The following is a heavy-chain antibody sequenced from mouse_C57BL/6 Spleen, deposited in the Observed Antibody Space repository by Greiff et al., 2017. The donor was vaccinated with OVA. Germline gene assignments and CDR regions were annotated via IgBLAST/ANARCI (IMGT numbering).Heavy chain of an antibody. Sequence: QVQLKQSGPGLVQPSQSLSITCTVSGFSLTSYGVHWVRQSPGKGLEWLGVIWRGGSTDYNAAFIYRLSISKDNSKSQVFFKMNSLQADDTAIYYCARDDPFDVWGTGTTVTVSS. CDR3: ARDDPFDV. CDR2: IWRGGST. V-gene: IGHV2-2*01. J-gene: IGHJ1*03. CDR1: GFSLTSYG.